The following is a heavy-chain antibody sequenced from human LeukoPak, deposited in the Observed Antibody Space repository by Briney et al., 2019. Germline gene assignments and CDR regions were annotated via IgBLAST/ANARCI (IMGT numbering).Heavy chain of an antibody. Sequence: PSETLSLTCTVSGGSISSYYWSWIRQPPGKGLEWIGYIYYSGSTNYNPSLKSRLTISVDTSKNQFSLKLSSVTAADTAVYYCASTNGYEGRYFQHWGQGALVTVSS. D-gene: IGHD5-18*01. CDR1: GGSISSYY. V-gene: IGHV4-59*12. J-gene: IGHJ1*01. CDR3: ASTNGYEGRYFQH. CDR2: IYYSGST.